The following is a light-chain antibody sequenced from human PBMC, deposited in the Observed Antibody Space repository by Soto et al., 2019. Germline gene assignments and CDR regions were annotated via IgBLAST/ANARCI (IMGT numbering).Light chain of an antibody. CDR2: KAS. CDR3: QQDNSFALT. CDR1: ESILSW. Sequence: DIQMTQSPSTLTASVGDRVTITCRASESILSWLAWYQQKPGKTPKLLIYKASSLESGVPSRFSGSGSGTEFTLTISSLQADDFATYYCQQDNSFALTFGGGTKVEIK. V-gene: IGKV1-5*03. J-gene: IGKJ4*01.